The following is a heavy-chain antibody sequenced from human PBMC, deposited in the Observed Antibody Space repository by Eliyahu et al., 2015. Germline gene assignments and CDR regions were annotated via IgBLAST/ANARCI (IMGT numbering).Heavy chain of an antibody. CDR3: VRGSEWVSGVGDY. Sequence: EVQLVESGGGLVKPGGSLRLSXAASGFPFSPCNMNWVRQAPGKGLEWVASISGTSSHIYYADSVKGRFTISRDNAKNSLYLQANSLRAEDTAVYYCVRGSEWVSGVGDYWGQGTLVTVSS. CDR1: GFPFSPCN. D-gene: IGHD3-3*01. J-gene: IGHJ4*02. CDR2: ISGTSSHI. V-gene: IGHV3-21*01.